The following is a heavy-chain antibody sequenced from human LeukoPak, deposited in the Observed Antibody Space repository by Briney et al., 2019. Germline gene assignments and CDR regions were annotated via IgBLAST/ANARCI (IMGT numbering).Heavy chain of an antibody. J-gene: IGHJ6*02. D-gene: IGHD2-2*01. CDR2: IRNKVYGGTS. Sequence: GRSQRLSCAASGFNFGDYAMSWVRQAPGEGLEWVGLIRNKVYGGTSEYAASVKGRFSISRDDSESIAYLHMNSLTTDDSAVYYCSRATATSRYSYYGMDVWGQGTTVTVSS. V-gene: IGHV3-49*04. CDR3: SRATATSRYSYYGMDV. CDR1: GFNFGDYA.